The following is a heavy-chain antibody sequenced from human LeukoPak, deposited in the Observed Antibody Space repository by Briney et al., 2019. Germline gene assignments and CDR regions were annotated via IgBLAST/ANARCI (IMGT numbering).Heavy chain of an antibody. Sequence: SETLSLTCTVSGGSISSYYWSWIRQPAGKGLEWIGRIYTSGSTNYNPSLKSRVTMSVDTSKNQFSLKLSSVTAADTAVYYCAGIAVVVPAEDVWGKGTTVTVSS. J-gene: IGHJ6*04. D-gene: IGHD2-2*01. CDR3: AGIAVVVPAEDV. V-gene: IGHV4-4*07. CDR2: IYTSGST. CDR1: GGSISSYY.